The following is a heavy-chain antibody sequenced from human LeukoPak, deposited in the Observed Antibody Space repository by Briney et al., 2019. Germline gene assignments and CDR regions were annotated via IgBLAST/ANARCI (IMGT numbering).Heavy chain of an antibody. Sequence: SETLSLTCAVYGGSFSGYYWSWIRQPPGKGLEWTGEINHSGSTNYNPSLKSRVTISVDTSKNQFSLKLNSVTAADTAVYYCASGSKRNAVDSWGQGTLVTVSS. CDR3: ASGSKRNAVDS. J-gene: IGHJ4*02. V-gene: IGHV4-34*01. CDR2: INHSGST. CDR1: GGSFSGYY. D-gene: IGHD4-11*01.